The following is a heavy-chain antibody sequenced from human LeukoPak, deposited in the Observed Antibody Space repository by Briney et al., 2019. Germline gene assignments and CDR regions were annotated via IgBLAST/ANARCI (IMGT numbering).Heavy chain of an antibody. CDR1: GYSFTRYW. CDR3: ARHYSPWDAFDI. Sequence: RGESLKISCKGSGYSFTRYWIGWVRQMPGKGLEWMGIIYPSDSDSRYSPSFQGQVTISADKSISTAYLQWSSLKASDTAMYYCARHYSPWDAFDIWGQGTMVTVSS. CDR2: IYPSDSDS. V-gene: IGHV5-51*01. D-gene: IGHD2-21*01. J-gene: IGHJ3*02.